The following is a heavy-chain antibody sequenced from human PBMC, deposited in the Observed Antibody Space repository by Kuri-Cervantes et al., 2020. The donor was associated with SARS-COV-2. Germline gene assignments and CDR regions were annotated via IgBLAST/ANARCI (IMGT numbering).Heavy chain of an antibody. V-gene: IGHV3-15*01. Sequence: LSLTCAASGFTFSNAWMSWVRQAPGKGLGWVGRIKSKTDGGTTDYAAPVKGRFTISRDDSKNTLYLQMNSLKTEDTAVYYCTRTTAMATPWGQGTPVTVSS. CDR2: IKSKTDGGTT. D-gene: IGHD5-18*01. CDR1: GFTFSNAW. CDR3: TRTTAMATP. J-gene: IGHJ5*02.